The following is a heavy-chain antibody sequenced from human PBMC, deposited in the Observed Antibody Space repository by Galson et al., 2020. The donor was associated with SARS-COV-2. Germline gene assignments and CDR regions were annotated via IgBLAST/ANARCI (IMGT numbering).Heavy chain of an antibody. CDR3: ARCPTSSVVQSHFDY. Sequence: SGPTLVKPTQTLRLTCTFSGFSLRTSGMRVSWIRQPPGKALEWLARIDWDDDIFYNTSLKTRLTISKDTSKNQVVLTMTNVDPVDTATYYCARCPTSSVVQSHFDYWGQGTLVTVS. CDR1: GFSLRTSGMR. D-gene: IGHD2-15*01. CDR2: IDWDDDI. J-gene: IGHJ4*02. V-gene: IGHV2-70*04.